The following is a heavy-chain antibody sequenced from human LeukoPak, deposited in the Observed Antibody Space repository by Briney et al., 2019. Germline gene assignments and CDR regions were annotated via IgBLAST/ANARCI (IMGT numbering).Heavy chain of an antibody. J-gene: IGHJ4*02. CDR2: ISRSSSTI. D-gene: IGHD7-27*01. V-gene: IGHV3-48*04. CDR1: GFTFSSYS. Sequence: GGSLRLSCAASGFTFSSYSMNWVRQAPGKGLEWVSYISRSSSTIYYADSVKGRFTISRDDAKNSLYLQINSLRVDDTAIYYCVKDGELGSGTSWGQGTLVTVTS. CDR3: VKDGELGSGTS.